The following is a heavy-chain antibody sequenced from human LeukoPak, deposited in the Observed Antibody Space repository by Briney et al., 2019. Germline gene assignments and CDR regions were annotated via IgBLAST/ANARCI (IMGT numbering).Heavy chain of an antibody. Sequence: GGSLRLSCAASGFTVSSNCMSWVRQAPGKGLEWVSVIYSGGSTYYADSVKGRFTISRDNSKNTLYLQMNSLRAEDTAVYYCARDGYYDSSGSDAFDIWGQGTMVTVSS. CDR2: IYSGGST. D-gene: IGHD3-22*01. J-gene: IGHJ3*02. V-gene: IGHV3-53*01. CDR3: ARDGYYDSSGSDAFDI. CDR1: GFTVSSNC.